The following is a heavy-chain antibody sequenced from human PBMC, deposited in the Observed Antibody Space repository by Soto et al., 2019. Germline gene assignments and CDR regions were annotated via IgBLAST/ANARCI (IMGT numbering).Heavy chain of an antibody. V-gene: IGHV1-46*03. D-gene: IGHD3-3*01. CDR3: ARAAYYDFWSGYYFSDYYYYYYMDV. Sequence: ASVKVSCKASGYTFTSYYMHWVRQAPGQGLEWMGIINPSGGSTSYAQKSQGRVTMTRDTSTSTVYMELSSLRSEDTAVYYCARAAYYDFWSGYYFSDYYYYYYMDVWGKGTTVTVSS. CDR2: INPSGGST. J-gene: IGHJ6*03. CDR1: GYTFTSYY.